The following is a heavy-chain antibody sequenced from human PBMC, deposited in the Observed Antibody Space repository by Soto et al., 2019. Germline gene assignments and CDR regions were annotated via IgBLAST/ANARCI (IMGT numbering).Heavy chain of an antibody. CDR3: ARGGYCSSTSCSLFDW. Sequence: PGGSLRLSCAASGFTFSTYWMSWVRQAPGKGLEWVANIRQDGSQEYYVESVKGRFTISRDNAKSSLYLQMNSLRVDDTAVYYCARGGYCSSTSCSLFDWWRQGTLVTVSS. CDR2: IRQDGSQE. CDR1: GFTFSTYW. J-gene: IGHJ4*02. D-gene: IGHD2-2*03. V-gene: IGHV3-7*01.